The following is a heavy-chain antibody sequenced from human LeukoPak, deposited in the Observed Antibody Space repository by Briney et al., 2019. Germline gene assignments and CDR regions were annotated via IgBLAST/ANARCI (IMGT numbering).Heavy chain of an antibody. CDR3: AKDPARGYSVVSAFDI. CDR1: GFTFSSHA. V-gene: IGHV3-23*01. Sequence: GGSLRLSCAASGFTFSSHAMSWVRQAPGKGLEWVSTISGSGGSTYYADSVRGRFTISRDNSKNTLYLQMNSLRAGDTAVYYCAKDPARGYSVVSAFDIWGQGTMVTVSS. D-gene: IGHD2-15*01. CDR2: ISGSGGST. J-gene: IGHJ3*02.